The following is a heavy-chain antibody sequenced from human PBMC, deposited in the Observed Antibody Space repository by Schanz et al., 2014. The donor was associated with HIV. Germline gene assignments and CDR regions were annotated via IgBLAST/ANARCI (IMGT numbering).Heavy chain of an antibody. CDR1: GFTFSSYG. D-gene: IGHD1-7*01. J-gene: IGHJ6*02. CDR2: IWDDGSNK. V-gene: IGHV3-33*01. CDR3: ARAGQLALEQGWGNYYYYYYYGMDV. Sequence: QVQLVESGGGVVQPGRSLRLSCAASGFTFSSYGMHWVRQAPGKGLEWVAVIWDDGSNKHYADSVKGRFTISRDNAQNSLYLQMNSLRAEDTAVYYCARAGQLALEQGWGNYYYYYYYGMDVWGQGTTVTVSS.